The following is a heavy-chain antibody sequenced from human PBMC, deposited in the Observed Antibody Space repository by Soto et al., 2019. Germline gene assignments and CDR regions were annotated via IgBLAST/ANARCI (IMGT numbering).Heavy chain of an antibody. V-gene: IGHV1-18*01. J-gene: IGHJ6*02. CDR1: GYSFTTYG. Sequence: QVKLVQSGGEVKKPGASVKVSCKTSGYSFTTYGISWVRQAPGQGLGWMGWISGSNGNTHYAQKFQGRVSMTTDTSTSTAYMELRSLRSDDTAVYYCAREGPAPYYYYGMDVWGQGTTVTVSS. CDR2: ISGSNGNT. CDR3: AREGPAPYYYYGMDV.